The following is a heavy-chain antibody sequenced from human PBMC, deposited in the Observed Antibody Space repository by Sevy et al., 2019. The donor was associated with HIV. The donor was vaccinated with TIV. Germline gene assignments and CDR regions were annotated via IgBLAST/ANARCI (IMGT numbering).Heavy chain of an antibody. J-gene: IGHJ4*02. CDR3: AREGCTKPHDY. V-gene: IGHV3-23*01. CDR1: GFTFSKYS. CDR2: LSCGCGEI. Sequence: GGSLRLSCAASGFTFSKYSMSWVRQPPGKGLEWVSTLSCGCGEINYADSVKGRFTISRDNSKSSGYLQMNNLRPEDTAVYYCAREGCTKPHDYWGQGTLVTVSS. D-gene: IGHD2-8*01.